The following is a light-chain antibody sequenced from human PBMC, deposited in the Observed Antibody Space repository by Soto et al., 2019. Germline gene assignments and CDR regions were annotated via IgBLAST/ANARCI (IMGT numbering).Light chain of an antibody. Sequence: DIQMTQSPSTLSASVGDRVAITCRASQSISTYLAWYQQKPGKAPKHLIYKASSLESGVPSRFSGSGSGAEFTLTISRLQPDDFATYYCQQYNTYARTFGQGTKVEIK. J-gene: IGKJ1*01. CDR3: QQYNTYART. V-gene: IGKV1-5*03. CDR1: QSISTY. CDR2: KAS.